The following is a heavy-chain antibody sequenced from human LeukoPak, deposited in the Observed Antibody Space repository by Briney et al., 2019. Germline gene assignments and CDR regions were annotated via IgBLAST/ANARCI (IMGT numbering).Heavy chain of an antibody. D-gene: IGHD3-22*01. V-gene: IGHV3-21*01. CDR2: ISSVSSYI. J-gene: IGHJ4*02. Sequence: PGGSLRLSCAASGFTFSRYSMNWVRQAPGGGLEWVLSISSVSSYIYYADSMKSLFTISRDNAKNSLFLQMNSLRAEDTAVYYCARDTDSYFYDRSGYNHNGYWGQGILVTVSS. CDR3: ARDTDSYFYDRSGYNHNGY. CDR1: GFTFSRYS.